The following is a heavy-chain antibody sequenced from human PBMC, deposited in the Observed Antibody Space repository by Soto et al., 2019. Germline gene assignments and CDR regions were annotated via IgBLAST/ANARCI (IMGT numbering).Heavy chain of an antibody. J-gene: IGHJ4*02. CDR1: GFSFSHAS. CDR3: SREYFDF. Sequence: EVQLVESGGGLVKPGGSLRLSCAASGFSFSHASMNCVRQAPGGGLEWVGRIKSKTDGGTTDYAAPMKGRFTISRDDSKDTLYLQMNTLKPEDAAVYYCSREYFDFWGQGTLVTVSS. CDR2: IKSKTDGGTT. V-gene: IGHV3-15*07.